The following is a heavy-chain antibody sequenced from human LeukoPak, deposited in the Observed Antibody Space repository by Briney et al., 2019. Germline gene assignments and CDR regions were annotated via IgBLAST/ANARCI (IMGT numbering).Heavy chain of an antibody. Sequence: ASVKVSCKASGYTFTNYGISWARQAPGQGLEWVGWISAYNGNTNYAEKVQGRVTMTTDTSTSTAYMELRSLRSDDTAVYYCARYYDSSGYYEDYWGQGTLVTVSS. V-gene: IGHV1-18*01. D-gene: IGHD3-22*01. J-gene: IGHJ4*02. CDR2: ISAYNGNT. CDR1: GYTFTNYG. CDR3: ARYYDSSGYYEDY.